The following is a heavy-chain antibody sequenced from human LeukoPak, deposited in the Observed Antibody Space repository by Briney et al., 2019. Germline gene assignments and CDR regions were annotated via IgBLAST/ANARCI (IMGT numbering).Heavy chain of an antibody. CDR3: AREGIVVVTATEPFDY. J-gene: IGHJ4*02. D-gene: IGHD2-21*02. V-gene: IGHV3-7*01. CDR1: GFTFSSYA. CDR2: IKQDGSEK. Sequence: GGSLRLSCAASGFTFSSYAMSWVRQAPGKGLEWVANIKQDGSEKYYVDSVKGRFTISRDNAKNSLYLQMNSLRAEDTAVYYCAREGIVVVTATEPFDYWGQGTLVTVSS.